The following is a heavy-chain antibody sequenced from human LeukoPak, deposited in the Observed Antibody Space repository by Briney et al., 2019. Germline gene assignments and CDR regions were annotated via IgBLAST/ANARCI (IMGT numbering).Heavy chain of an antibody. Sequence: SETLSLTCTVSGGSISSYYWSWIRQPPGKGLEWIGYIYYSGSTNYNPSLKRRVTISVDTSKNQFSLKLSSVTAADTAVYYCARHLHSYGYISFDPWGQGTLVTVSS. CDR3: ARHLHSYGYISFDP. V-gene: IGHV4-59*08. CDR2: IYYSGST. D-gene: IGHD5-18*01. J-gene: IGHJ5*02. CDR1: GGSISSYY.